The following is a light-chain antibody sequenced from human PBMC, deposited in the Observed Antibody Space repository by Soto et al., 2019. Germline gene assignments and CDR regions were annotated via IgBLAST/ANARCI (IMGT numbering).Light chain of an antibody. CDR2: GAS. CDR1: QSVSASY. J-gene: IGKJ1*01. CDR3: QQYGSSPPWT. V-gene: IGKV3-20*01. Sequence: ENVLTQSPGTLFLSPGERDTLSCRASQSVSASYLAWYQQKPGQPLRLLIYGASTRAPVIPDRFSGLGSGTDFTVTFSRLEPEDFAVYYCQQYGSSPPWTFGQGTKVEIK.